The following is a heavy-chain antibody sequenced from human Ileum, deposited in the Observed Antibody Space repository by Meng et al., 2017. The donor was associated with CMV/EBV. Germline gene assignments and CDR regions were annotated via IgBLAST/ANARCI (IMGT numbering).Heavy chain of an antibody. Sequence: SLTCTFSVGSVSSGDYYWSWIRQPPGKGLEWIGYIYYGGSTYYNPSLKSRVTISVDTSKNQFSLKLSSVTAADTAVYYCARVAQQFDPWGQGTLVTVSS. CDR3: ARVAQQFDP. J-gene: IGHJ5*02. CDR2: IYYGGST. D-gene: IGHD6-13*01. V-gene: IGHV4-30-4*08. CDR1: VGSVSSGDYY.